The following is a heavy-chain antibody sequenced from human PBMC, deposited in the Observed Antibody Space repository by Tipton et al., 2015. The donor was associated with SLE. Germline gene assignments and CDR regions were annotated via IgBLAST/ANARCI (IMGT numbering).Heavy chain of an antibody. V-gene: IGHV3-21*01. D-gene: IGHD3-10*01. CDR1: GFTFSSHI. J-gene: IGHJ4*02. Sequence: SLRLSCAASGFTFSSHIMSWVRQAPGTGLEWVSSIRDSTSFIYYADSVQGRFTISRDNSKNTLYLQMNSLRAEDTAVYFCASSGLMVRESTFDYWGQGTLVTVSS. CDR3: ASSGLMVRESTFDY. CDR2: IRDSTSFI.